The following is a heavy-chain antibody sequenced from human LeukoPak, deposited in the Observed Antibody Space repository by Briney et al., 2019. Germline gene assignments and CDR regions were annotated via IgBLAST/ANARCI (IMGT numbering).Heavy chain of an antibody. Sequence: GASVKVSCKASGYTFTSYGISWGRQAPGQGREWMGWISAYNGNTNYAQKLQGRVTMTTDTSTSTAYLELRRLRSDDTAVYYCARDDGYCSGGSCYGKFDYWGQGTLVTVSS. CDR2: ISAYNGNT. D-gene: IGHD2-15*01. V-gene: IGHV1-18*01. CDR3: ARDDGYCSGGSCYGKFDY. CDR1: GYTFTSYG. J-gene: IGHJ4*02.